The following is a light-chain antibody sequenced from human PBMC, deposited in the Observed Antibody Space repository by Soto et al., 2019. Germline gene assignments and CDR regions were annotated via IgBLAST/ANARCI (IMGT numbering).Light chain of an antibody. CDR2: DVS. V-gene: IGLV2-14*01. CDR3: SSYTSSGTYV. Sequence: QSALAQPASVSGSPGQSITISCTGTSIDVGGYNYVSWYQQHPGKAPQVMIYDVSNRPSGVSYRFSASKSGNTASLTISWLQAEDEADYFCSSYTSSGTYVFGTGTKVTVL. J-gene: IGLJ1*01. CDR1: SIDVGGYNY.